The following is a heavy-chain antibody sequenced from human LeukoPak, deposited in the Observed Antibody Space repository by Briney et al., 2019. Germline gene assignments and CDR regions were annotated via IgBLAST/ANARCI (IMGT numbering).Heavy chain of an antibody. J-gene: IGHJ4*02. CDR3: AKVPVADGGFDY. CDR1: GFTFSSYA. CDR2: ISGSGGST. D-gene: IGHD2-8*02. V-gene: IGHV3-23*01. Sequence: GGSLRLSCAASGFTFSSYAMSWVRQAPGKGLEWVSAISGSGGSTYYADSVKGRFTISRDNSKNTLYLQMNSLRAEDTAVYYYAKVPVADGGFDYWGQGTLVTVSS.